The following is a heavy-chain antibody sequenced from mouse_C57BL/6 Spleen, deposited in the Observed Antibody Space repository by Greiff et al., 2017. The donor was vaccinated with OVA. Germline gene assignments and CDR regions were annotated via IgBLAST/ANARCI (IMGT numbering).Heavy chain of an antibody. D-gene: IGHD2-5*01. V-gene: IGHV1-18*01. CDR2: INPNNGGT. CDR1: GYTFTDYN. CDR3: ARSPAYYSNYEAMDY. J-gene: IGHJ4*01. Sequence: VQLQQSGPELVKPGASVKIPCKASGYTFTDYNMDWVKQSHGKSLEWIGDINPNNGGTIYNQKFKGKATLTVDKSSSTAYMELRSLTSEDTAVYYCARSPAYYSNYEAMDYWGQGTSVTVSS.